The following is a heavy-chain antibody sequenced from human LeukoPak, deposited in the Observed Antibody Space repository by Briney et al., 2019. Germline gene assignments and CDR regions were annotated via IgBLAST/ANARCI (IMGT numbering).Heavy chain of an antibody. V-gene: IGHV1-69*05. J-gene: IGHJ6*03. D-gene: IGHD3-10*01. CDR2: IIPIFGTA. Sequence: ASVKVSCKASGGTFSSYAISWVRQAPGQGLEWMGGIIPIFGTANYAQKFQGRVTITTDESTSTAYMELSSLRSEDTAVYYCARGKSKFGEKKNYYYYMDVWGKGPRSPSP. CDR1: GGTFSSYA. CDR3: ARGKSKFGEKKNYYYYMDV.